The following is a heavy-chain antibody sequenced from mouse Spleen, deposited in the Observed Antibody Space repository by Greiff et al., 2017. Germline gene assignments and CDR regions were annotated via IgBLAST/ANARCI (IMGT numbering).Heavy chain of an antibody. Sequence: EVKLMESGPGLVKPSQSLSLTCSVTGYSITSGYFWNWIRQFPGNKLEWMGYIREDGSNNYNPSLKNRISITLDTSKIQFFRKLYSVTTDDTATYYCATRYLFAYWGQGTLVTVSA. CDR2: IREDGSN. CDR1: GYSITSGYF. CDR3: ATRYLFAY. D-gene: IGHD2-14*01. J-gene: IGHJ3*01. V-gene: IGHV3-6*01.